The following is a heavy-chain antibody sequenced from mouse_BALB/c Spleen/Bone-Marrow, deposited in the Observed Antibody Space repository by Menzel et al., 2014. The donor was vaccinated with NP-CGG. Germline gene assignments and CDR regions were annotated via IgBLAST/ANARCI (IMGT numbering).Heavy chain of an antibody. V-gene: IGHV1-9*01. CDR3: ARGDYFDY. CDR1: GYTFSSYW. J-gene: IGHJ2*01. Sequence: VKVMESGAELMKPGASVKISCKATGYTFSSYWIEWVKQRPGHGLEWIGEILPGSGSTNYNEKFKGKATFTADTSSNTAYMQLSSLTSEDSAVYYCARGDYFDYWGQGTTLTVSS. CDR2: ILPGSGST.